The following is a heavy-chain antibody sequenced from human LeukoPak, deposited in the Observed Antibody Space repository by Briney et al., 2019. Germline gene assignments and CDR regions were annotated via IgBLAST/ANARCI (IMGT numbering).Heavy chain of an antibody. Sequence: NPGGSLRLSCAASGFTFSSYSMNWVRQAPGKGLEWVSSISSSSSYIYYADSVKGRFTISRDNAKNSLYLQMNSLRAEDTAVYYCARVPPYYGSGRPFDYWGQGTLVTVSS. D-gene: IGHD3-10*01. J-gene: IGHJ4*02. CDR3: ARVPPYYGSGRPFDY. CDR1: GFTFSSYS. CDR2: ISSSSSYI. V-gene: IGHV3-21*01.